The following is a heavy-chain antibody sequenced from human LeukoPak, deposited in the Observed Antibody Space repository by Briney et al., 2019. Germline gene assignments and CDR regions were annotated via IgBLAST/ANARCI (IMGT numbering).Heavy chain of an antibody. CDR2: SGSGGST. D-gene: IGHD2-2*01. V-gene: IGHV3-23*01. CDR3: SKLGYCSGTSCYYSHYYAMDV. CDR1: GFTFSNYA. Sequence: GGSLRLSCAASGFTFSNYAMSWVRQAPGKGLEWVSGSGSGGSTYYADSVKGRFTISRDNSKNTLYLQMNSLRADDTAVYYCSKLGYCSGTSCYYSHYYAMDVWGQGTTVTVSS. J-gene: IGHJ6*02.